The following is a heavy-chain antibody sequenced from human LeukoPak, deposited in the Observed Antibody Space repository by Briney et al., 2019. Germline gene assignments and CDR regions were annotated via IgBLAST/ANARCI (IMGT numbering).Heavy chain of an antibody. V-gene: IGHV3-48*01. CDR2: ISGSSNNI. Sequence: PGGSLRLSCAASGFTFSRYSMNWVRQAPEKGLEWLSYISGSSNNIYYADSVKGRFTVSRDNAKNSLYLQMDSLRADDAAVFYCARGGTGDGNYFDNWGQGTLVTVSS. CDR3: ARGGTGDGNYFDN. D-gene: IGHD7-27*01. CDR1: GFTFSRYS. J-gene: IGHJ4*02.